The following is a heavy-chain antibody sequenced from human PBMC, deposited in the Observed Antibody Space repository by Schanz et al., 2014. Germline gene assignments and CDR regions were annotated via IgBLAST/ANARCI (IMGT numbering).Heavy chain of an antibody. J-gene: IGHJ4*02. CDR3: AKDPSHGVYDYYCDY. Sequence: EVQLLDSGGGLVQPGGSLRLSCAASGFTFSTYAMSWVRQAPGKGLEWVSAISGSGGSTYYADSVKGRFTISRDNSKNTLYLQMNSLRGEDTAVYYCAKDPSHGVYDYYCDYWGQGTLVTVSS. CDR1: GFTFSTYA. CDR2: ISGSGGST. V-gene: IGHV3-23*01. D-gene: IGHD3-16*01.